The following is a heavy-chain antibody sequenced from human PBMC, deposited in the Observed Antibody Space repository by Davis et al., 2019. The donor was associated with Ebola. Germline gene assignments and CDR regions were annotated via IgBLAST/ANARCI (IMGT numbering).Heavy chain of an antibody. CDR1: GGSISSGSYY. J-gene: IGHJ5*02. Sequence: PSETLSLTCTVSGGSISSGSYYWSWIRQPAGKGLEWIGHIYTSGSTNYNPSLKSRVTISVDTSKNQFSLKLSSVTAADTAVYYCARDSGYGLDWFDPWGQGTLVTVSS. D-gene: IGHD5-12*01. CDR3: ARDSGYGLDWFDP. V-gene: IGHV4-61*09. CDR2: IYTSGST.